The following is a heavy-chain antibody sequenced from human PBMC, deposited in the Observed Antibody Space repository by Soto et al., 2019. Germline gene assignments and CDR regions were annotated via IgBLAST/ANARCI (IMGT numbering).Heavy chain of an antibody. CDR3: ANLQWLVPDFFDY. D-gene: IGHD6-19*01. Sequence: VQMLESGGGLVQPGGSLRLSCAASGFTFSSYAMSWVRQAPGKGLEWVSGISGGGGSTYYADPVKGRFTISRDNSKNTLYLQMTSLRAEDTAVYYCANLQWLVPDFFDYWGQGTLVTVSS. CDR1: GFTFSSYA. J-gene: IGHJ4*02. V-gene: IGHV3-23*01. CDR2: ISGGGGST.